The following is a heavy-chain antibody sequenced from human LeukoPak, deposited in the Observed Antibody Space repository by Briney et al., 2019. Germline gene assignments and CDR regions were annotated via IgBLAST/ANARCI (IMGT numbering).Heavy chain of an antibody. V-gene: IGHV3-23*01. Sequence: PGGSLRLSCAASGFTFSSYAMNWVRQAPGKGLEWVSIISASGASTYYADSVKGRFTISRDNSNNTLYLQMNNLRAEDTAIYYCAKNVAASPFRYFDPWGQGTLVTVSS. J-gene: IGHJ4*02. D-gene: IGHD6-13*01. CDR1: GFTFSSYA. CDR2: ISASGAST. CDR3: AKNVAASPFRYFDP.